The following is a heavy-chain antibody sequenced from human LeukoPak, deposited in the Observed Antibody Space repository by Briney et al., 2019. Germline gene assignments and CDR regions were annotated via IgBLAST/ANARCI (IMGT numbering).Heavy chain of an antibody. D-gene: IGHD2-8*02. V-gene: IGHV3-30*03. CDR3: AREEGLVLDY. J-gene: IGHJ4*02. CDR1: GFTFSSHG. Sequence: GGSLRLSCAASGFTFSSHGMHWVRQAPGKGLEWVAVISYDGSNKYYADSVKGRFTISRDYSKNTLYLQMNSLRAEDTAVYYCAREEGLVLDYWGQGTLVTVSS. CDR2: ISYDGSNK.